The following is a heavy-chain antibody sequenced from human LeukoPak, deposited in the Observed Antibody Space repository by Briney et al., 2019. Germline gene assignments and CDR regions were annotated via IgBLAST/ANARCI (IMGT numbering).Heavy chain of an antibody. CDR2: ISSSGST. D-gene: IGHD3-10*01. J-gene: IGHJ4*02. CDR3: ARERGGNRVLLWFGESPDGFDY. V-gene: IGHV4-61*02. CDR1: GDSISSGDYY. Sequence: SETLSLTCTVSGDSISSGDYYWSWIRQPAGKGLEWIGRISSSGSTNYNPSLKSRVTISVDTSKNQFSLKLSSVTAADTAVYYCARERGGNRVLLWFGESPDGFDYWGQGTLVTVSS.